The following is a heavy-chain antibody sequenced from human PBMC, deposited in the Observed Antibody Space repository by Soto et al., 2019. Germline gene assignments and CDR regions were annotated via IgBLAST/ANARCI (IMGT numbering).Heavy chain of an antibody. D-gene: IGHD3-3*01. Sequence: GGSLRLSCAASGFTFSTYGMHWVRQAPGKGLEWVAVISYDAKHKYYADSLKGRFTISRDNSKNTLYLQMNSLRAEDTAVYYCAKGAVQDLWSGYYTLFDYWGQGTLVTVSS. CDR1: GFTFSTYG. CDR2: ISYDAKHK. CDR3: AKGAVQDLWSGYYTLFDY. J-gene: IGHJ4*02. V-gene: IGHV3-30*18.